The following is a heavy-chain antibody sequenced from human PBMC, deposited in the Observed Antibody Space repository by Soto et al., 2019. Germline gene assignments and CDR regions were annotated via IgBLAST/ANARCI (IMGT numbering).Heavy chain of an antibody. Sequence: GASVKVSCKASGGTFTSYAISWVLRAPAQAHEWMGGTIPIFGTANYAKKFQGRVTITADESTSTAYMELSSLRSEDTAVYYCARDRSYCGGDCYSEYYYYYYGMDVWGQGTTVTVSS. CDR2: TIPIFGTA. V-gene: IGHV1-69*13. CDR1: GGTFTSYA. D-gene: IGHD2-21*02. CDR3: ARDRSYCGGDCYSEYYYYYYGMDV. J-gene: IGHJ6*02.